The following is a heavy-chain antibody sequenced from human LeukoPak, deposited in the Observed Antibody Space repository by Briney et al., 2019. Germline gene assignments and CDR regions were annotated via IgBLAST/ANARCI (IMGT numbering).Heavy chain of an antibody. CDR2: INPSGGST. J-gene: IGHJ4*02. D-gene: IGHD3-9*01. Sequence: ASVKVSCKASGYTFTSYYMHWVRQAPGQGLEWMGIINPSGGSTSYAQKFQGRVTMTRDMSTSTVYMELSSLRSEDTAVYYCARASTYYDILTGYYTVLDYWGQGTLVTVSS. CDR1: GYTFTSYY. V-gene: IGHV1-46*01. CDR3: ARASTYYDILTGYYTVLDY.